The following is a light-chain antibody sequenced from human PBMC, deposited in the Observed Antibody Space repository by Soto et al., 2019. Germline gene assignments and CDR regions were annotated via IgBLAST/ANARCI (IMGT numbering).Light chain of an antibody. CDR1: QSFTGM. J-gene: IGKJ2*01. CDR3: QQYHSYST. CDR2: DAS. V-gene: IGKV1-5*01. Sequence: DIQMTQSPSTLSASVGDRVTITCRASQSFTGMLAWYQQKPGKAPKLLIYDASSLKSGVPSRFSGSGSGTEFTLTISSLQPDDFATYYWQQYHSYSTFGQGTRLEIK.